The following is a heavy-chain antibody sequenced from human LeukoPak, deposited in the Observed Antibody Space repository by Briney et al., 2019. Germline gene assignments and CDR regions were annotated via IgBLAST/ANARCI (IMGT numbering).Heavy chain of an antibody. Sequence: GESLKISCKGSGYRITSYWIAWVRQKPGKGLEWMGIIFPGDSDTRYSPSFQGQVSISADKSITTAYLQWSSLRASDTAMYYCARQPGAGWFDPWGQGTLVTVSS. J-gene: IGHJ5*02. CDR2: IFPGDSDT. D-gene: IGHD3-10*01. CDR1: GYRITSYW. V-gene: IGHV5-51*01. CDR3: ARQPGAGWFDP.